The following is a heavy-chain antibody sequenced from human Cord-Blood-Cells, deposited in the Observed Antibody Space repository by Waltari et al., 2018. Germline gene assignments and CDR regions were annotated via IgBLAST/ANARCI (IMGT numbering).Heavy chain of an antibody. CDR3: AKGRLCAPVSDFDY. CDR2: ISWNRCSI. Sequence: VKLVEFGGGLVQRERPLRLSGVAYGFPFVCCAMHRFRPAPGQGLDSVSGISWNRCSIGYADSVKGRFTISRDNAKHSLHLQMNSLRAEDTALSYCAKGRLCAPVSDFDYWGQGTLVTVSS. D-gene: IGHD2-21*02. J-gene: IGHJ4*02. V-gene: IGHV3-9*01. CDR1: GFPFVCCA.